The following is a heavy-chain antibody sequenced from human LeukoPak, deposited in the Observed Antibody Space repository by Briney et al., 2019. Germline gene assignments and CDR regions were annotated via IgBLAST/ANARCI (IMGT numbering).Heavy chain of an antibody. CDR2: VYYTGST. Sequence: SETLSLTCTVSGGSISNYYWSWIRQSPGTRLEWIGSVYYTGSTNYNPSLKSRVTISVDTSKNQFSLKLTSVTAADTAVCYCARASLTYYYDSSGYSNDSYYYYYMDVWGKGTTVTVSS. D-gene: IGHD3-22*01. CDR1: GGSISNYY. CDR3: ARASLTYYYDSSGYSNDSYYYYYMDV. J-gene: IGHJ6*03. V-gene: IGHV4-59*01.